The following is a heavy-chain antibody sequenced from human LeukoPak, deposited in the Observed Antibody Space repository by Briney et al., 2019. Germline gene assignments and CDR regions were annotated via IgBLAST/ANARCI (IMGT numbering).Heavy chain of an antibody. CDR3: ARHTPTLYYFDY. D-gene: IGHD3-16*01. CDR1: GGSISSSSYY. Sequence: SETLSLTCTVSGGSISSSSYYWGWIRQPPGKGLEWIGSIYYSGSTYCNPSLKSRVTISVDTSKNQFSLKLSSVAAADTAVYYCARHTPTLYYFDYWGQGTLVTVSS. J-gene: IGHJ4*02. V-gene: IGHV4-39*01. CDR2: IYYSGST.